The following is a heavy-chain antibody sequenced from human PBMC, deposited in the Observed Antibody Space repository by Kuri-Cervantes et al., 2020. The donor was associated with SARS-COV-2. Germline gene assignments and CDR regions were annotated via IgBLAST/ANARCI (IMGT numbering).Heavy chain of an antibody. CDR1: GFTFSSYS. D-gene: IGHD6-19*01. CDR2: ISSSSSYI. CDR3: ARQGDGGFRAVAGTTEWGY. V-gene: IGHV3-21*01. J-gene: IGHJ4*02. Sequence: GGSLRLSCAASGFTFSSYSMNWVRQAPGKGLEWVSSISSSSSYIYYADSVKGRFTISRDNAKNSLYLQMNSLRAEDTAVYYCARQGDGGFRAVAGTTEWGYWGQGTLVTVSS.